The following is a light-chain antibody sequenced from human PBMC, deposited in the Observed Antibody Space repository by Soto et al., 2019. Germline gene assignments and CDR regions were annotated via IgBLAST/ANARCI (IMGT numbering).Light chain of an antibody. Sequence: DIQMTQSPSSLSASVGVSVTITCRANQSMSNYLQWYQQKPGKAPNLLIYDGSSLQGGVPSRFRGSGSGTDFTLTISSLQPEDFATYYCQQIFITPYTFGQGTRLEIK. CDR1: QSMSNY. CDR3: QQIFITPYT. CDR2: DGS. V-gene: IGKV1-39*01. J-gene: IGKJ2*01.